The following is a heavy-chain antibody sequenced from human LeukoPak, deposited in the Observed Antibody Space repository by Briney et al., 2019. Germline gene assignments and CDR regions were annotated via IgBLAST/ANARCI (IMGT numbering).Heavy chain of an antibody. CDR1: GFTFSSYS. V-gene: IGHV3-74*01. CDR2: INSDGSST. Sequence: GGSLRLSCAASGFTFSSYSMNWVRQAPGKGLVWVSRINSDGSSTSYADSVKGRFTISRDNAKNTLYLQMNSLRAEDTAVYYCARAERWLQSFVSWGQGTLVTVSS. J-gene: IGHJ5*02. CDR3: ARAERWLQSFVS. D-gene: IGHD5-24*01.